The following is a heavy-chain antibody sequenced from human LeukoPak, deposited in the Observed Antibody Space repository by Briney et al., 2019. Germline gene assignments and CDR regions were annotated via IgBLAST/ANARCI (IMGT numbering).Heavy chain of an antibody. CDR1: GGSIIGSTSY. CDR2: INYSGST. J-gene: IGHJ4*02. D-gene: IGHD3-22*01. Sequence: SETLSLTCTVSGGSIIGSTSYWGWIRPPPGKGLDWIGIINYSGSTYYNPSLRSRVTISVDTSKNQFSLKLNSVTASDTAVYYCARGYDYGGQGTLVTASS. V-gene: IGHV4-39*01. CDR3: ARGYDY.